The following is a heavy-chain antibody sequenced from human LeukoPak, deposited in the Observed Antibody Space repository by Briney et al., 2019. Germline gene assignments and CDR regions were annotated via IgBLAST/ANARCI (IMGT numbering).Heavy chain of an antibody. CDR3: ARSLAGYYGSGSYYKWDYFDY. V-gene: IGHV4-4*07. Sequence: SVTLSLTCTVSDGSISSYYWSWIRQPAGKGLEWIGRIYTSGSTNYNPSLKSRVTMSVDTSKNQFSLKLSSVTAADTAVYYCARSLAGYYGSGSYYKWDYFDYWGQGSLVTVSS. D-gene: IGHD3-10*01. CDR2: IYTSGST. CDR1: DGSISSYY. J-gene: IGHJ4*02.